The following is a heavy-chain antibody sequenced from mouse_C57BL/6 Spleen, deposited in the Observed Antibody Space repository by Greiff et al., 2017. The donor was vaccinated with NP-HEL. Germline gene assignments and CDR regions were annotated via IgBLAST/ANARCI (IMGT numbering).Heavy chain of an antibody. CDR3: ARFITTVGWYFDV. V-gene: IGHV1-52*01. CDR1: GYTFTSYW. D-gene: IGHD1-1*01. CDR2: IDPSDSET. J-gene: IGHJ1*03. Sequence: QVQLQQPGAELVRPGSSVKLSCKASGYTFTSYWMHWVKQRPIQGLEWIGNIDPSDSETHYNQKFKDKATLTVDKSYSTAYMQLSSLTSDDSAVYYCARFITTVGWYFDVWGTGTTVTVSS.